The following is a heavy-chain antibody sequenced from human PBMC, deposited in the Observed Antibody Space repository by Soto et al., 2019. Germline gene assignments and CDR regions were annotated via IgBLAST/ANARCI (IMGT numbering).Heavy chain of an antibody. CDR1: GFTFSSYG. V-gene: IGHV3-30*18. CDR2: ISYDGSNK. CDR3: AKGLRVVVVPAAMKV. D-gene: IGHD2-2*01. Sequence: PGGSLRLSCAASGFTFSSYGMHWVRQAPGKGLEWVAVISYDGSNKYYADSVKGRFTISRDNSKNTLYLQMNSLRAEDTAVYYCAKGLRVVVVPAAMKVWGQGTLVTVSS. J-gene: IGHJ4*02.